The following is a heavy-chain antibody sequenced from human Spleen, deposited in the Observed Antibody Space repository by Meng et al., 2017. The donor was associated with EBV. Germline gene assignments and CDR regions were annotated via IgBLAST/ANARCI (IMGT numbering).Heavy chain of an antibody. CDR3: ARDAGYYETAGYY. Sequence: GAGLPKPGASVKVSCKAFGYAFTGYVSNWVRGGPGQGLEWMGVGYGGDTSTTYAQQFQGRVTMTRDSSTGTVYMELSSLRSEDTAMYYCARDAGYYETAGYYWGQGTLVTVSS. J-gene: IGHJ4*02. CDR1: GYAFTGYV. CDR2: GYGGDTST. V-gene: IGHV1-46*01. D-gene: IGHD3-3*01.